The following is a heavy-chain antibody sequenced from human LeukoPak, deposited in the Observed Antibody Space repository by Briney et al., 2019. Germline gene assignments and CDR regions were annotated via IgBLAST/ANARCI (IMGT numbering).Heavy chain of an antibody. CDR3: AIHIVVVPAAKKKNWFDP. CDR2: INHSGST. CDR1: GGSFSGYY. J-gene: IGHJ5*02. D-gene: IGHD2-2*01. V-gene: IGHV4-34*01. Sequence: SETLSLTCAVYGGSFSGYYWSWIRQPPGKGLEWIGEINHSGSTNYNPSLKSRVTISVDTSKNQFSLKLSSVTAADTAVYYCAIHIVVVPAAKKKNWFDPWGQGTLVTVSS.